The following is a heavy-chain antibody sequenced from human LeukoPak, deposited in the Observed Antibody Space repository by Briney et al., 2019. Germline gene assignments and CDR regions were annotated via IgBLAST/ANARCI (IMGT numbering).Heavy chain of an antibody. J-gene: IGHJ4*02. Sequence: SETLSLTCTVSGGSISSYYWSWIRQPPGKGLEWIGYIYYSGSTNYNPSLKSRVTISVDTSKNQFSLKLSSVTAADTAVYYCARLRRITMVRGVITYFDYWGQGTLVTVSS. V-gene: IGHV4-59*08. CDR2: IYYSGST. CDR1: GGSISSYY. D-gene: IGHD3-10*01. CDR3: ARLRRITMVRGVITYFDY.